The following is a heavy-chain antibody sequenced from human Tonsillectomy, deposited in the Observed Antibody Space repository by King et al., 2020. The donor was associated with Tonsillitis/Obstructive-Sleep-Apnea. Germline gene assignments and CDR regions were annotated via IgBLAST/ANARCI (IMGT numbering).Heavy chain of an antibody. J-gene: IGHJ6*03. CDR1: GFTFSSYS. CDR2: ISSSSSYI. Sequence: VQLVESGGGLVKPGGSLRLSCAASGFTFSSYSMNWVRQAPGKGLEWVSSISSSSSYIYYADSVKGRFTISRDNAKNSLYLQMNSLRAEDTAVYYCARLYSGYSIEDYDYMDVWGKGTTVTVSS. CDR3: ARLYSGYSIEDYDYMDV. D-gene: IGHD5-12*01. V-gene: IGHV3-21*01.